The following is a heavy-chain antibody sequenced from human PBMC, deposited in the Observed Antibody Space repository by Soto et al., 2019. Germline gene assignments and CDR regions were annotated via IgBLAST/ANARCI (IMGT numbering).Heavy chain of an antibody. CDR2: INPSGST. D-gene: IGHD3-3*01. CDR1: GGSFSGHY. V-gene: IGHV4-34*01. J-gene: IGHJ6*02. Sequence: SETLSLTCAVDGGSFSGHYWSWIRQPPGKGLEWIGEINPSGSTNYNPSLKSRVTISADTSRNQFSLKLSSVTAADTAVFYCARGGITMYDYALDVWGQGPRSPSP. CDR3: ARGGITMYDYALDV.